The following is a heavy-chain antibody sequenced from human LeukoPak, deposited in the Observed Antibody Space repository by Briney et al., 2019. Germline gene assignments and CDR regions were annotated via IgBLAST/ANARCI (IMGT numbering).Heavy chain of an antibody. J-gene: IGHJ5*02. CDR2: IDPSDSYT. Sequence: KCGESLKISCKGSGYSFTSYWISWVRQMPGKGLEWMGRIDPSDSYTNYSPSFQGHVAISADKSISTAYLQWSSLKASDTAMYYCARFVEAAAPDWFDPWGQGTLVTVSS. CDR3: ARFVEAAAPDWFDP. D-gene: IGHD6-13*01. V-gene: IGHV5-10-1*01. CDR1: GYSFTSYW.